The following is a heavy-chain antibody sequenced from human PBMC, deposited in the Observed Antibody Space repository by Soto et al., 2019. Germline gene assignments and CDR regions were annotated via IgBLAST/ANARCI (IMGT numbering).Heavy chain of an antibody. CDR3: AKGFIVVVTAIRPDDNFDV. Sequence: GGSLRLSCAASGFTFNTYAMNWVRQDPGKGLEWVASISGGGGSTYYADSVKGRFTISRDTSQNTLYLQMNSLSAEDTAVYYCAKGFIVVVTAIRPDDNFDVWGQGTRVTVSS. CDR2: ISGGGGST. CDR1: GFTFNTYA. D-gene: IGHD2-21*02. J-gene: IGHJ3*01. V-gene: IGHV3-23*01.